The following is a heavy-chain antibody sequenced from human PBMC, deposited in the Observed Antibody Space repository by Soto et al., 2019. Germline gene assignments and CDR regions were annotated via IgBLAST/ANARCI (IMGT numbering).Heavy chain of an antibody. CDR3: AREGSXSAYNFAHGIQLWSFDF. CDR2: IFSSGST. J-gene: IGHJ4*02. D-gene: IGHD5-12*01. Sequence: SETLSLTCTVSGGSINTFYWSWVRQPAGKGLEGIGRIFSSGSTSFNPSLESRVAMSVDTSKNHFSLNLSSVTAADMAVYYCAREGSXSAYNFAHGIQLWSFDFWGRGALVTVSS. CDR1: GGSINTFY. V-gene: IGHV4-4*07.